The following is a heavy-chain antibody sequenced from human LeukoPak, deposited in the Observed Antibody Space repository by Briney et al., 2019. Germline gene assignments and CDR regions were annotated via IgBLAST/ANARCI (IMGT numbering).Heavy chain of an antibody. Sequence: PSETLSLTCTVSGGSISNYYWNWIRQPAGKGLEWIGRIYTSGSTNYNPSLKSRVTMSVDASKNQFSLKLSSVTAADTAVYYCARDRGLRDDAFDIWGQGTMVTVSS. V-gene: IGHV4-4*07. D-gene: IGHD5-12*01. CDR2: IYTSGST. CDR3: ARDRGLRDDAFDI. J-gene: IGHJ3*02. CDR1: GGSISNYY.